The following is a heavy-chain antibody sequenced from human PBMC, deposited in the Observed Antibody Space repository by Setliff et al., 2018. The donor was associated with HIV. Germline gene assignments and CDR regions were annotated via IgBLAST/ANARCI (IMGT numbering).Heavy chain of an antibody. CDR1: GFSFTTSGVA. Sequence: SGPTLVNPTQTLTLTCNFSGFSFTTSGVAVGWIRQPPGKGLEWLALIYWDDDKRYNPSLGSRLSITKDTSKNLVVLVMTNMDAVDTATYYCAHRPLSADDFDYWGQGAQVTVSS. J-gene: IGHJ4*02. V-gene: IGHV2-5*02. CDR3: AHRPLSADDFDY. CDR2: IYWDDDK.